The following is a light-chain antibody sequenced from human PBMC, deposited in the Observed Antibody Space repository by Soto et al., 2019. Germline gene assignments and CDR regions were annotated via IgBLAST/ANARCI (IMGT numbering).Light chain of an antibody. CDR1: QSISNF. J-gene: IGKJ1*01. Sequence: DIQMTQSPSSLSASVGDRVTITCRASQSISNFLNWYQQKPGKAPKLLIYAASSLRSGVTSRFSGSGSGTDFTLTISSLQREDFATYVCQQSYSSPWTFGQGTKLEIK. CDR2: AAS. CDR3: QQSYSSPWT. V-gene: IGKV1-39*01.